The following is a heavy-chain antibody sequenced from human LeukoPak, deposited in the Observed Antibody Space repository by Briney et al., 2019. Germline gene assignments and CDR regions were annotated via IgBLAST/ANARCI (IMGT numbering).Heavy chain of an antibody. CDR1: GGSISSSSYY. D-gene: IGHD6-13*01. J-gene: IGHJ6*03. Sequence: SETLSLTCTVSGGSISSSSYYWGWIRQPPGKGLEWIGSIYYSGSTYYNPSLKSRVTISVDTSKNQFSLKLSSVTAADTAVYYCARGPSSSWAYYYYMDVWGKGTTVTVSS. CDR3: ARGPSSSWAYYYYMDV. CDR2: IYYSGST. V-gene: IGHV4-39*07.